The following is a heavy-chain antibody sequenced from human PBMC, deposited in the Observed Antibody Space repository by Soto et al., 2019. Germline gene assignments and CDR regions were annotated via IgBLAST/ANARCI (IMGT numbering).Heavy chain of an antibody. Sequence: SETLSLTCTVAGGSSSSYYWSWIRQPPGKGLEWIGYIYYSGSTNYNPSLKSRVTISVDTSKNQFSLKLSSVTAADTAVYYSARKLERPEGEVDYWGQGTLVTVSS. CDR3: ARKLERPEGEVDY. V-gene: IGHV4-59*01. CDR1: GGSSSSYY. D-gene: IGHD1-1*01. CDR2: IYYSGST. J-gene: IGHJ4*02.